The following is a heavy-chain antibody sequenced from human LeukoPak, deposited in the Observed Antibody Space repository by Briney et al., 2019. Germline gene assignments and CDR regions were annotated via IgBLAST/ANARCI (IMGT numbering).Heavy chain of an antibody. Sequence: ASVKVSCKASGYTFTSYDINWVRQATGQGLEWMGWMNPNSGNTGYAQKFQGRVTMTRNTSISTAYMELSSLRSEDTAVYYYARAASSEFIDAFDIWGQGTMVTVSS. CDR2: MNPNSGNT. V-gene: IGHV1-8*01. CDR1: GYTFTSYD. J-gene: IGHJ3*02. D-gene: IGHD3-10*01. CDR3: ARAASSEFIDAFDI.